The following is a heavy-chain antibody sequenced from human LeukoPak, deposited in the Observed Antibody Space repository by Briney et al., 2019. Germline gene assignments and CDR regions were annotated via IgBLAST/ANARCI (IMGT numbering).Heavy chain of an antibody. J-gene: IGHJ6*02. D-gene: IGHD3-16*01. V-gene: IGHV3-7*03. CDR1: GFTFNSYW. CDR3: ARGGGLDV. CDR2: INQDGSDK. Sequence: PGGSLRLSCAASGFTFNSYWVNWVRQAPGKGLEWVANINQDGSDKKYVDSVKGRFTISRDNDKNSVYLQMSNLRAEDTAVYFCARGGGLDVWGQGATVTVSS.